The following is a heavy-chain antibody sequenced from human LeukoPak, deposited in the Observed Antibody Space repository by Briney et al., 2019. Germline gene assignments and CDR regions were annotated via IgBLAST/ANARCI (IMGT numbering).Heavy chain of an antibody. V-gene: IGHV4-34*01. J-gene: IGHJ4*02. CDR2: INHSGGT. CDR1: GGSFRGYY. D-gene: IGHD6-13*01. CDR3: ARGGIAAAKKDY. Sequence: KPSEILSLTCAVYGGSFRGYYWTWIRQPPGKGLEWIGEINHSGGTNYNPSLKSRVTISVDTSKNQFSLKLSSVTAADTVVYYCARGGIAAAKKDYWGQGTLVTVSS.